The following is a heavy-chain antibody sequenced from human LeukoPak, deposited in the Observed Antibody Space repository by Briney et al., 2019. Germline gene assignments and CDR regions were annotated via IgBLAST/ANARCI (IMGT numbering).Heavy chain of an antibody. D-gene: IGHD4-11*01. CDR2: IYYSGST. CDR1: GGSISSSSYY. J-gene: IGHJ4*02. Sequence: SETLSLTCTVSGGSISSSSYYWGWIRQPPGKGLEWIGSIYYSGSTYYNPSLKSRVTISVDTSKNQFSLKLSSVTAADTAVYYCAGTTGYSSFLAYWGQGTLVTVSS. CDR3: AGTTGYSSFLAY. V-gene: IGHV4-39*01.